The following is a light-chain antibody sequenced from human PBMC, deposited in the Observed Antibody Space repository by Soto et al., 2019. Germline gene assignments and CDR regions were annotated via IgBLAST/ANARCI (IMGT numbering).Light chain of an antibody. Sequence: DIQMTQSPSSLSASIGDRVTITCWASQGISNYLAWYQEKPGKAPELLIYHASTLQSGVPSRFSGSGSGTDFTLTISSLQPEDVATYYCQNYNNFLFTFGPGTKVDIK. CDR3: QNYNNFLFT. J-gene: IGKJ3*01. CDR2: HAS. CDR1: QGISNY. V-gene: IGKV1-27*01.